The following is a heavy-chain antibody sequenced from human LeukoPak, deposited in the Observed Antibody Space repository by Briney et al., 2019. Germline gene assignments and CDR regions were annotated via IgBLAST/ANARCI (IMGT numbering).Heavy chain of an antibody. D-gene: IGHD6-13*01. V-gene: IGHV4-59*01. CDR1: GGTISSYY. J-gene: IGHJ4*02. CDR3: ARDVLAVAGTEL. Sequence: PSETLSLTCTVSGGTISSYYWSWIRQPPGKGLEWIGYIYYSGSTNYNPSLKSRVTISVDTSKNQFSLKLSSVTAADTAVYYCARDVLAVAGTELWGQGTLVTVSS. CDR2: IYYSGST.